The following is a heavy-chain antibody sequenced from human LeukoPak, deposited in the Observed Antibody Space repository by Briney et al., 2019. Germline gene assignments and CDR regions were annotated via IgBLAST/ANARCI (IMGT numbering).Heavy chain of an antibody. J-gene: IGHJ4*02. CDR3: AKDGAPTYYYDSSGYAWYY. CDR1: GFTFSSYA. V-gene: IGHV3-23*01. D-gene: IGHD3-22*01. Sequence: GGSLRLSCAASGFTFSSYAMSWVRQAPGKGLEWVSAISGSGGSTYYADSVKGRFTISRDNSKNTLYLQMNSLRAEDTAVYYCAKDGAPTYYYDSSGYAWYYWGQGTLVTVSS. CDR2: ISGSGGST.